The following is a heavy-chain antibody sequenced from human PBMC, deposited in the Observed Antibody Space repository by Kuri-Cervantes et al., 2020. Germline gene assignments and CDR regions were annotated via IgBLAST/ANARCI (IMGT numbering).Heavy chain of an antibody. D-gene: IGHD6-13*01. J-gene: IGHJ4*02. V-gene: IGHV3-30*04. CDR1: GFTFSSYA. Sequence: GGSLTLSWAASGFTFSSYAMHWVRQAPGKGLEWVAVISYDGRHKYYAVSVKERFTISRDNTKNTLYLQMNSLRAEDTAVYYCARDGGLAAAGKFDYWGQGTLVTVSS. CDR3: ARDGGLAAAGKFDY. CDR2: ISYDGRHK.